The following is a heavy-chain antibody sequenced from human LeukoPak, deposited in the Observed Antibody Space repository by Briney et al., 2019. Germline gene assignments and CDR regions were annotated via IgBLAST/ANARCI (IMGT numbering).Heavy chain of an antibody. J-gene: IGHJ3*02. Sequence: GGSLRLSCIASGFTLSSYKMKWVRQAPGKGLEWVSYITSSGTNMYYADSVKGRFTISRDNAKNSLYLQMNSLRAEDTGVYYCARDYYASGSYNSWASDIWGQGTMVTVS. CDR2: ITSSGTNM. CDR3: ARDYYASGSYNSWASDI. D-gene: IGHD3-10*01. CDR1: GFTLSSYK. V-gene: IGHV3-48*03.